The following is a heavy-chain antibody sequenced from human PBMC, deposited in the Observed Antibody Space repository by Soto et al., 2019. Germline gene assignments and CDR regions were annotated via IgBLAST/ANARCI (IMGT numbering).Heavy chain of an antibody. D-gene: IGHD3-22*01. CDR3: ARATYYYDSSGYYIPGYFDL. Sequence: QVQLVQSGAEEKKPGSSVKVSCKASGGTFSSYAISWVRQAPGQGLEWMGGIIPIFGTANYAQKFQGRVTITADESTSTAYMELSSLRSEDTAVYYCARATYYYDSSGYYIPGYFDLWGRGTLVTVSS. V-gene: IGHV1-69*01. CDR2: IIPIFGTA. J-gene: IGHJ2*01. CDR1: GGTFSSYA.